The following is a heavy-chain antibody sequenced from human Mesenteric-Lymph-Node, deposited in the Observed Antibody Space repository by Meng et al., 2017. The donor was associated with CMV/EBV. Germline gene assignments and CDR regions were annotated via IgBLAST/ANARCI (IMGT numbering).Heavy chain of an antibody. D-gene: IGHD3-10*01. CDR2: IYYSGST. CDR3: ARDEGGSYDY. CDR1: GGSINSYY. J-gene: IGHJ4*02. V-gene: IGHV4-59*01. Sequence: GSLRLSCTVSGGSINSYYWSWIRQPPGKGLEWIGYIYYSGSTNYNPSLKSRVTISVDTSKNQFSLKLSSVTAADTAVYYCARDEGGSYDYWGQGTLVTVSS.